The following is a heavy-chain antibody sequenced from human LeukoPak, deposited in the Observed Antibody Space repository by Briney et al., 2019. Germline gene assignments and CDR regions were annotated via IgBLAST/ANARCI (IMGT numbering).Heavy chain of an antibody. CDR1: GFTFSSYS. CDR3: ARDRGGSYSAIDY. D-gene: IGHD1-26*01. Sequence: GGSLRLSCAASGFTFSSYSMKWVRQAPGKGLEWVSFISSSSSTIYYADSVKGRFTISRDNAKNSLYLQMNSLRAEDTAVYYCARDRGGSYSAIDYWGQGTLVTVSS. J-gene: IGHJ4*02. CDR2: ISSSSSTI. V-gene: IGHV3-48*04.